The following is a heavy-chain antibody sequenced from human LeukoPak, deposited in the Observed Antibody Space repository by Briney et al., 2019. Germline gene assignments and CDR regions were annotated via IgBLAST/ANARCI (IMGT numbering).Heavy chain of an antibody. J-gene: IGHJ6*03. CDR2: IYYSGSA. D-gene: IGHD6-13*01. Sequence: PSETLSLTCTVSGASISSYYWSWIRQPPGKSLEWIGYIYYSGSANYNPSLKSRVTISVDTSKNQFSLKLSSVTAADTAVYYCARGDSSSHFLGYYYYMDVWGKGTTVTVSS. CDR3: ARGDSSSHFLGYYYYMDV. CDR1: GASISSYY. V-gene: IGHV4-59*12.